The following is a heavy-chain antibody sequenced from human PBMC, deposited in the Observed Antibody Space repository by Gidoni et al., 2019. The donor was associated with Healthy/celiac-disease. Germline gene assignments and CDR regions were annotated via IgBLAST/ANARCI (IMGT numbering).Heavy chain of an antibody. CDR1: GGSLSGYY. Sequence: QVQLQQWGAGLLQPSETLSLTCAVYGGSLSGYYWSWIRQPPGKGLEWIGEINHSGSTNYNPSLKSRVTISVDTSKNQFSLKLSSVTAADTAVYYCARGGSIVVVPAAIYSYWGQGTLVTVSS. D-gene: IGHD2-2*02. CDR2: INHSGST. V-gene: IGHV4-34*01. CDR3: ARGGSIVVVPAAIYSY. J-gene: IGHJ4*02.